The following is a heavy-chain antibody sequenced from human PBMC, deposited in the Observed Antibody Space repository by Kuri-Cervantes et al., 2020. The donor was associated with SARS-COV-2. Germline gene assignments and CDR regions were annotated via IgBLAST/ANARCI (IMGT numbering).Heavy chain of an antibody. CDR1: GYSFTSYW. Sequence: KVSCKGSGYSFTSYWISWVRQMPGKGLEWMGRIDPSDSYTNYSPPFQGHVTISADKSICTAYLQWSSLKASDTAMYYCASTVAFWSGYYDYWGQGTLVTVSS. CDR3: ASTVAFWSGYYDY. V-gene: IGHV5-10-1*01. D-gene: IGHD3-3*01. J-gene: IGHJ4*02. CDR2: IDPSDSYT.